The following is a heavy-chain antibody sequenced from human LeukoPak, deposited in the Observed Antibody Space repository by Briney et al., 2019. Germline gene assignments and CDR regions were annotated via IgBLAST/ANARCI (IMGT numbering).Heavy chain of an antibody. Sequence: GGSLRLSCAASVFTFSSYWMHWVRQAPGKGLVWVSRINTDGSSTSYADSVKGRFTISRDNAKNTLYLQMNSLRAEDTAVYYCARVRVLRGSNGYYMDVWGKGTTVTVSS. CDR2: INTDGSST. CDR1: VFTFSSYW. J-gene: IGHJ6*03. D-gene: IGHD4-23*01. V-gene: IGHV3-74*01. CDR3: ARVRVLRGSNGYYMDV.